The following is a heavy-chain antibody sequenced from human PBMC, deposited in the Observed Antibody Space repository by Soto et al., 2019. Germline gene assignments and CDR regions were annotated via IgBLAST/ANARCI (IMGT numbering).Heavy chain of an antibody. CDR3: ARLLTEGATYREDAFDL. CDR1: RYTFTSHG. Sequence: QVQLVQSGGDVKTPGDSVKVSCTSSRYTFTSHGIAWVRQPPGQGPEWMGWISTFNDKTDYEQKFQGMVNMTADTLTSTVHMELRSLRSDDTAVYYCARLLTEGATYREDAFDLWGQGTKVIVS. D-gene: IGHD1-26*01. CDR2: ISTFNDKT. V-gene: IGHV1-18*01. J-gene: IGHJ3*01.